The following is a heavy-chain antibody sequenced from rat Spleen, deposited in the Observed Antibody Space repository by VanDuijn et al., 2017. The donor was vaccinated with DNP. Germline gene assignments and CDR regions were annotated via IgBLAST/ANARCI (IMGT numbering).Heavy chain of an antibody. V-gene: IGHV5-22*01. CDR3: ARHVLPLRVWDY. J-gene: IGHJ2*01. CDR2: IRYDGGST. Sequence: EVQLVASGGGFVQPGRSLKLSCAASGFTFSDYYMAWVRQTPTKGLEWVAYIRYDGGSTYNGDSVKGRFTISRDNAKSTLYLQMNSLRSEDMATYYCARHVLPLRVWDYWGQGVMVTVSS. D-gene: IGHD1-4*01. CDR1: GFTFSDYY.